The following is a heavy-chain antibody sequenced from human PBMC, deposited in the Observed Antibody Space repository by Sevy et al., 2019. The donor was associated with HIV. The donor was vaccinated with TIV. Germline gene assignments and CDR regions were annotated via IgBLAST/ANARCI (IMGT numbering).Heavy chain of an antibody. D-gene: IGHD7-27*01. CDR1: GFTFSTYA. CDR2: VSSDGSEI. V-gene: IGHV3-30-3*01. CDR3: AKDQLGGMDY. J-gene: IGHJ4*02. Sequence: GGSLRLSCAVSGFTFSTYAMHWVRQAPGKGLECVAIVSSDGSEINYADSVKGRFTISRDNSRNILYLQMNSLRTEETALYYCAKDQLGGMDYWGQGTLVTVSS.